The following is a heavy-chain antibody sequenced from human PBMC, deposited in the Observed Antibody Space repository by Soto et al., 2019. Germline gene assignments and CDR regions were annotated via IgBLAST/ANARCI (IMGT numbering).Heavy chain of an antibody. V-gene: IGHV4-59*08. Sequence: SETLSLTCTVSGGSISSYYWSWIRQPPGKGLEWIGYIYNSGSTVYNPSLKSRLTISLDTSKIQVSLKLSSVTAADTAVYYCTRPNQGDYAFDIWGQGTMVTVSS. J-gene: IGHJ3*02. CDR3: TRPNQGDYAFDI. CDR2: IYNSGST. D-gene: IGHD2-21*02. CDR1: GGSISSYY.